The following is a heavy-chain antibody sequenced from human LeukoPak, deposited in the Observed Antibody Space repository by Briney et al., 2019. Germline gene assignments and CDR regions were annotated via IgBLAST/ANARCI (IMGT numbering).Heavy chain of an antibody. V-gene: IGHV3-23*01. D-gene: IGHD2-2*01. CDR1: GFTFSNYA. Sequence: PGGSLRLSCAASGFTFSNYAMSWVRQAPGKGLGWVSAISGSGGSTDYADSVKGRFTISRDNSKNTLYLQMNSLRGEDTAVYYCANVDIVVVPPAPNYDYWGQGTLVTVSS. CDR2: ISGSGGST. CDR3: ANVDIVVVPPAPNYDY. J-gene: IGHJ4*02.